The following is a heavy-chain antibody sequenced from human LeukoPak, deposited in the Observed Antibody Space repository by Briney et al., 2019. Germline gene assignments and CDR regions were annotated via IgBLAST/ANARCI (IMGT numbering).Heavy chain of an antibody. CDR1: RFTFSSFA. Sequence: GGSLRLSCVACRFTFSSFAMHWVRQVPGRGLEWVAVAPFDGSDKYYADSVKGRFTISRDDSMSTLYLQMNSLTTEDTAVYYCARGSGAAAGFLDYWGQGALVTVSS. CDR3: ARGSGAAAGFLDY. CDR2: APFDGSDK. D-gene: IGHD6-13*01. J-gene: IGHJ4*02. V-gene: IGHV3-30*04.